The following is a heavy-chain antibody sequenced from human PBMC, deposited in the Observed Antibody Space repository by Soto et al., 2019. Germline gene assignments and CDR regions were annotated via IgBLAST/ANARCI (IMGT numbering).Heavy chain of an antibody. CDR1: GYTFTSYY. CDR2: INPSGGST. CDR3: AGVARYDFWSGYYIPPTAFDP. J-gene: IGHJ5*02. D-gene: IGHD3-3*01. V-gene: IGHV1-46*01. Sequence: GASVKVSCKASGYTFTSYYMHWVRQAPGQGLEWMGIINPSGGSTSYAQKFQGRVTITRDTSASTAYMELSSLRSEDTAVYYCAGVARYDFWSGYYIPPTAFDPWGQGTLVTVSS.